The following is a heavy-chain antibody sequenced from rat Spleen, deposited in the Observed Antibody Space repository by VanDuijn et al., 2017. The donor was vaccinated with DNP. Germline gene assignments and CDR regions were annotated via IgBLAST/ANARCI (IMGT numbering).Heavy chain of an antibody. Sequence: EVQLVESGGGLVQPGRSLKLSCAASGFTLSDCIMAWVRQAPKKGLEWVATISYDGGSTYYRDSVKGRFTISRDNAKSSLYLQMDSLRSEDTATYYCTTAGAWYFDYWGQGVMVTVSS. CDR2: ISYDGGST. V-gene: IGHV5-20*01. CDR1: GFTLSDCI. D-gene: IGHD1-11*01. CDR3: TTAGAWYFDY. J-gene: IGHJ2*01.